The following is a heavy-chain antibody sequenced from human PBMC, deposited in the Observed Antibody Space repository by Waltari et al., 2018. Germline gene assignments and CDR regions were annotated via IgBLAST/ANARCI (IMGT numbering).Heavy chain of an antibody. CDR2: INPSGGST. CDR3: ARDQGIVPPGDAFDI. J-gene: IGHJ3*02. D-gene: IGHD1-26*01. V-gene: IGHV1-46*01. Sequence: QVQLVQSGAEVKKPGASVKVSCKASGYTFTSYYMHWVRQAPGQGLEWMGIINPSGGSTSYAQKFQGRVNMTRDTSTGTVYMELSSLRSEDTAVYYCARDQGIVPPGDAFDIWGQGTMVTVSS. CDR1: GYTFTSYY.